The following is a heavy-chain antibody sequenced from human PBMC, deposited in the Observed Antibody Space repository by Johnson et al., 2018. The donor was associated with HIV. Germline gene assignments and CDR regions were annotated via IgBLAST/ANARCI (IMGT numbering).Heavy chain of an antibody. V-gene: IGHV3-66*02. CDR1: GFTVSSNY. CDR3: ARGIRFVEAGRENDGFDI. J-gene: IGHJ3*02. D-gene: IGHD4-17*01. Sequence: EVQLMESGGGVVQPGGSLRLSCAASGFTVSSNYMSWVRQAPGKGLEWVSVIYSGGSTYYADSVKGRFTISRDNSKNTLYLQINSLRAEDTAVYYCARGIRFVEAGRENDGFDIWGQGTMVTVSS. CDR2: IYSGGST.